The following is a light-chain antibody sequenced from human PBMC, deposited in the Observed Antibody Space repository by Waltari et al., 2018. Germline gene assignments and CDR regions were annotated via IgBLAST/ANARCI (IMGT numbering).Light chain of an antibody. CDR2: GAS. CDR1: QSVSSN. J-gene: IGKJ5*01. Sequence: EIVMTQSPAPLSVSPGDRATPSCRASQSVSSNLACYQQKPGQAPRLLIYGASTRATGIPARFSGSGSGTEFTLTISSLQSEDFAVYYCQQYNNWPPITFGQGTRLEIK. CDR3: QQYNNWPPIT. V-gene: IGKV3-15*01.